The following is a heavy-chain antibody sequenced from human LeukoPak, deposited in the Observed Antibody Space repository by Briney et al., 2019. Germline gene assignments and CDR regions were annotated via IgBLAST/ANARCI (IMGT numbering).Heavy chain of an antibody. V-gene: IGHV4-39*01. J-gene: IGHJ3*02. Sequence: SETLSLTCSVFGGSISSTTYYWVWMRQPPGKGVECIASIHYTGRAYYNPSLKSLVTISADTFKNHFSLKLSSVTAADTAVYYCARHFDNGDYKKTFDIWGQGTMVTVSS. CDR3: ARHFDNGDYKKTFDI. CDR2: IHYTGRA. D-gene: IGHD4-17*01. CDR1: GGSISSTTYY.